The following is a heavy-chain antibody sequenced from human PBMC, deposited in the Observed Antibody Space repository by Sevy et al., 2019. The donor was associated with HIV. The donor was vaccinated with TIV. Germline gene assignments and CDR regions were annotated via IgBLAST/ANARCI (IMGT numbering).Heavy chain of an antibody. CDR3: AKDLYYGSGSSALDV. Sequence: GGSLRLSCAVSGFTFSSYGMHWVRQAPGKGLEWVAVISYDGSNKYYADSVKGRFTISRDNSKNTLYLQMNSLRAEDTAVYYCAKDLYYGSGSSALDVWGQGTTVTVSS. V-gene: IGHV3-30*18. D-gene: IGHD3-10*01. CDR2: ISYDGSNK. CDR1: GFTFSSYG. J-gene: IGHJ6*02.